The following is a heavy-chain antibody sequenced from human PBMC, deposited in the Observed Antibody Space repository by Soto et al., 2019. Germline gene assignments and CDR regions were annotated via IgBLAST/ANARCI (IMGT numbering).Heavy chain of an antibody. CDR3: ARDLKIITIFGVVTKDYYYGMDV. D-gene: IGHD3-3*01. J-gene: IGHJ6*02. Sequence: GGSLRLSCAASGFTFRSFTMNWVRQAPGKGLEWVSTISSNSAYIYYTDALRGRFTISRDNAKNSLHLQMNSLRAEDTAVYYCARDLKIITIFGVVTKDYYYGMDVWGQGTTVTVSS. V-gene: IGHV3-21*01. CDR2: ISSNSAYI. CDR1: GFTFRSFT.